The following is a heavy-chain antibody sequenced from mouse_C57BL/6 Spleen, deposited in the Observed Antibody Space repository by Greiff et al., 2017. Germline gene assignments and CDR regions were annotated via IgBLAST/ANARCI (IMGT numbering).Heavy chain of an antibody. CDR2: IYPGDGDT. CDR3: AYYYYGSSQYYFDY. J-gene: IGHJ2*01. D-gene: IGHD1-1*01. V-gene: IGHV1-82*01. CDR1: GYAFSSSW. Sequence: VQLQQSGPELVKPGASVKISCKASGYAFSSSWMNWVKQRPGKGLGWIGRIYPGDGDTNSNGKFKGKARLTADKSTSTTYMQLSSLTSEESEVYFCAYYYYGSSQYYFDYWGQGTTLTVSS.